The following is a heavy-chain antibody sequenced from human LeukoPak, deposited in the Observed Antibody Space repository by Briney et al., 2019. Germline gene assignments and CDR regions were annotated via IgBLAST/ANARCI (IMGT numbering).Heavy chain of an antibody. CDR1: GFTFITFD. CDR2: ISHDGSDK. Sequence: GGSLRLSCATSGFTFITFDMHWVRQAPGKGLEWVALISHDGSDKYYADSVKGRFTISRDNSKSTLSLQMNSLRLEDTAVYYCAKERDGYNKMNDYWGQGTLVTVSS. D-gene: IGHD5-24*01. CDR3: AKERDGYNKMNDY. J-gene: IGHJ4*02. V-gene: IGHV3-30*18.